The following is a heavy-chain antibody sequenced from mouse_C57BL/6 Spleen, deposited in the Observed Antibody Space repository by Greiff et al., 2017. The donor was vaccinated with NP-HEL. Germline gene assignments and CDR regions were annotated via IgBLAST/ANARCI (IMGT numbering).Heavy chain of an antibody. CDR3: ARGNWDPYYYAMDY. CDR2: INPNNGGT. J-gene: IGHJ4*01. V-gene: IGHV1-26*01. D-gene: IGHD4-1*01. CDR1: GYTFTDYY. Sequence: EVQLQQSGPELVKPGASVKISCKASGYTFTDYYMNWVKQSHGKSLEWIGDINPNNGGTSYNQKFKGKATLTVDKSSSTAYMELRSLTSEDSAVYYCARGNWDPYYYAMDYWGQGTSVTVSS.